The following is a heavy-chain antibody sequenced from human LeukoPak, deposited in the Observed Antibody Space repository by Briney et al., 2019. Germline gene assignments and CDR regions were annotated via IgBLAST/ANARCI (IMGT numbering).Heavy chain of an antibody. V-gene: IGHV3-23*01. J-gene: IGHJ4*02. CDR3: TRDSSYGDYSTAFDY. CDR2: SGSTI. D-gene: IGHD4-17*01. CDR1: GFIFSTYA. Sequence: GGSLRLSCAASGFIFSTYAMTWLRQAPGKGLEWVSSSGSTIDYSDSVKGRFTISRDNSKNTLYLQMNSLSAEDTAVYYCTRDSSYGDYSTAFDYWGQGALVTVSS.